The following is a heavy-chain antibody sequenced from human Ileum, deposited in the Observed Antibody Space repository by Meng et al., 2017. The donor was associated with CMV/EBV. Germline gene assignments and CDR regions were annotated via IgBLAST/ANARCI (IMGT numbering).Heavy chain of an antibody. J-gene: IGHJ4*02. Sequence: QVTSQGSGPGLVNPSETLSLTCTFPDGSISSYYWSWIRQSAGKGLEWIGRIHTSGTTNYNPSLKSRVTLSLDTSKDQFSLKLTSVTAADTAIYYCAREKSSCTSSTCYGVDSWGQGTLVTVSS. V-gene: IGHV4-4*07. CDR3: AREKSSCTSSTCYGVDS. D-gene: IGHD2-2*01. CDR1: DGSISSYY. CDR2: IHTSGTT.